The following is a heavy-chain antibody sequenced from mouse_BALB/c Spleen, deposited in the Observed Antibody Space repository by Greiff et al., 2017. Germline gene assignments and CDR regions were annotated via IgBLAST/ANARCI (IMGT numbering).Heavy chain of an antibody. V-gene: IGHV1-34*02. CDR3: ARRSSYDEGAMDY. J-gene: IGHJ4*01. CDR1: GYSFTGYY. D-gene: IGHD2-14*01. CDR2: INPYNGAT. Sequence: VQLQQPGAELVMPGASVKMSCKASGYSFTGYYMHWVKQSHVKSLEWIGRINPYNGATSYNQNFKDKASLTVDKSSSTAYMELHSLTSEDSAVYYCARRSSYDEGAMDYWGQGTSVTVSS.